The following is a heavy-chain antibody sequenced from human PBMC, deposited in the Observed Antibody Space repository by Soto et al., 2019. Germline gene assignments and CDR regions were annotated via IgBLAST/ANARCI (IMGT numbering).Heavy chain of an antibody. V-gene: IGHV4-39*01. CDR1: GGSISSSSYY. J-gene: IGHJ4*02. D-gene: IGHD4-17*01. CDR3: ASLLPVTTRHGGDY. CDR2: IYYSGST. Sequence: SETLSLTCTVSGGSISSSSYYWGWIRQPPGKGLEWIGSIYYSGSTYYNPSLKSRVTISVDTSKNQFSLKLSSVTAADTAVYYCASLLPVTTRHGGDYWGQGTLVTVSS.